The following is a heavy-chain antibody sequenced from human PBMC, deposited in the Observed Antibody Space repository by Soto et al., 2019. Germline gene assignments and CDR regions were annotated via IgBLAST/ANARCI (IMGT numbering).Heavy chain of an antibody. V-gene: IGHV4-61*01. CDR1: GDSLSRNSYF. CDR3: AREWELLPYYVMDV. J-gene: IGHJ6*02. CDR2: VSSAGKT. D-gene: IGHD1-26*01. Sequence: PSETLSLTCNVSGDSLSRNSYFWNWLRQPPGKGLEWIGYVSSAGKTKYNPSLEGRVTISVDTSKSHFSLKLTSVTSADTAVYFCAREWELLPYYVMDVWGQGTTGTAP.